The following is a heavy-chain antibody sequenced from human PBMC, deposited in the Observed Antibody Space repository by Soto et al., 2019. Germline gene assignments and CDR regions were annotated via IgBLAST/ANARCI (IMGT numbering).Heavy chain of an antibody. J-gene: IGHJ3*02. CDR3: AKTELGYCSSTSCYESAVGAFDI. CDR1: GFTFSSYA. CDR2: ISGSGGST. V-gene: IGHV3-23*01. Sequence: GSLRLSCAASGFTFSSYAMSWVRQAPGKGLEWVSAISGSGGSTYYADSVKGRFTISRDNSKNTLYLQMNSLRAEDTAVYYCAKTELGYCSSTSCYESAVGAFDIWGQGTMVTVSS. D-gene: IGHD2-2*01.